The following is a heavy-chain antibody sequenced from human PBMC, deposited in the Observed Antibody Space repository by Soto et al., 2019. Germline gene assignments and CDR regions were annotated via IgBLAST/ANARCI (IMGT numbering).Heavy chain of an antibody. CDR2: VTGSGSGT. CDR3: AKRGGARYGSGSYYTWDY. V-gene: IGHV3-23*01. D-gene: IGHD3-10*01. CDR1: GVRFSSYG. J-gene: IGHJ4*02. Sequence: PGGSLRLSCASSGVRFSSYGMNLVRQAPGKGLEWVSTVTGSGSGTNYADSVKGRFTISRDNSKNTLYLQMDSLRAEDTAVYYCAKRGGARYGSGSYYTWDYWGQGTLVTVSS.